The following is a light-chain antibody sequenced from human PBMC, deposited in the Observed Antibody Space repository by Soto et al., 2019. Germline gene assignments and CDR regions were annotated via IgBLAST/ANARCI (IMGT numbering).Light chain of an antibody. J-gene: IGLJ1*01. V-gene: IGLV2-11*01. CDR3: CSYAGSYSYV. CDR2: DVS. Sequence: QSALTQPRSVSGSPGQSVTISCTGTSSDVGGYNFVSWYQQHPGNAPKLMIYDVSERPSGVPDRFSGSKSGNTASLTISGLQAEDEADYYCCSYAGSYSYVFGSGTKVTVL. CDR1: SSDVGGYNF.